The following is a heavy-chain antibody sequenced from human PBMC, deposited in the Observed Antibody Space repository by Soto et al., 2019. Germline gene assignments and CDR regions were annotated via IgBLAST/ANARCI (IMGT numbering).Heavy chain of an antibody. V-gene: IGHV4-59*01. Sequence: SETLSLTCTVSGGSISSYYWSWIRQPPGKGLEWIGYIYYSGSTNYNPSHKSRVTISVDTSKNQFSLKLSSVTAADTAVYYCARFDGSGRYFDYWGQGTLVTVS. J-gene: IGHJ4*02. CDR3: ARFDGSGRYFDY. D-gene: IGHD2-15*01. CDR1: GGSISSYY. CDR2: IYYSGST.